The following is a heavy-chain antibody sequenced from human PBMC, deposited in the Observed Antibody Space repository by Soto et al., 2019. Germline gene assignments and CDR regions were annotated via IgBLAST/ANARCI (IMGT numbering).Heavy chain of an antibody. CDR1: GFTVSDNY. J-gene: IGHJ5*02. V-gene: IGHV3-66*01. Sequence: GGSLRLSCAASGFTVSDNYMSWVRQAPGKGLEWVSVIYTGDNTYYADSVKGRFTISRDNSKNTLYLQMNSLRAEDTAVYYCARDIIVFSDGYSHNWFDPWGQGTLVTVSS. D-gene: IGHD5-18*01. CDR2: IYTGDNT. CDR3: ARDIIVFSDGYSHNWFDP.